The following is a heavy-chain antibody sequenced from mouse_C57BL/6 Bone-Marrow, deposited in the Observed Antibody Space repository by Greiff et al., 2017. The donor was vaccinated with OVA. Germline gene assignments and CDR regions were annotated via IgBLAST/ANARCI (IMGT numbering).Heavy chain of an antibody. V-gene: IGHV5-12*01. J-gene: IGHJ2*01. CDR2: ISNGGGST. CDR3: ARCDRAATFDY. CDR1: GFTFSDYY. D-gene: IGHD2-13*01. Sequence: EVMLVESGGGLVQPGGSLKLSCAASGFTFSDYYMYWVRQTPEKRLEWVAYISNGGGSTYYPDTVKGRFTISRDNAKNTLYLQMSRLKSEDTTLYYSARCDRAATFDYWGHGTTLTVSS.